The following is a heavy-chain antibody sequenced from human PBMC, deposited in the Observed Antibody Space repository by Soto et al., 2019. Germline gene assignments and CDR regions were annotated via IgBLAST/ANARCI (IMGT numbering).Heavy chain of an antibody. Sequence: EVQLLESGGGLVQPGGSLRLSCAASGFTFSSYAMGWVRQAPGKGLEWVSTISGSGGSTYYADSVRGRFTISRDNSKNTLFLQMNTLRADDSVVYYCANVCHGYNYGCFDYWGQGTLVTVSS. V-gene: IGHV3-23*01. CDR2: ISGSGGST. CDR3: ANVCHGYNYGCFDY. D-gene: IGHD5-18*01. CDR1: GFTFSSYA. J-gene: IGHJ4*02.